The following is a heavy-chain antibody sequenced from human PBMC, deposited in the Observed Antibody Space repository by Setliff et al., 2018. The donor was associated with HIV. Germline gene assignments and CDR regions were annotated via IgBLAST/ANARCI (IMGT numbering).Heavy chain of an antibody. Sequence: ASVKVSCKASGYTFTSYYMHWVRQAPGQGLEWMGVINPSGGSTSYAQKFQVRVTMARDTSTSKVCMEVSSLRSEGTAVYSCARDQTGVAAAAFGGGSAWSDECLGIWGRGTMVAVSS. J-gene: IGHJ3*02. V-gene: IGHV1-46*01. CDR1: GYTFTSYY. CDR2: INPSGGST. CDR3: ARDQTGVAAAAFGGGSAWSDECLGI. D-gene: IGHD6-13*01.